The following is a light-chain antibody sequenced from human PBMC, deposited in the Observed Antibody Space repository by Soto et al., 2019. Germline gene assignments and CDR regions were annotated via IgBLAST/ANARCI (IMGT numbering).Light chain of an antibody. V-gene: IGLV2-8*01. CDR3: SSYAGSNMGV. CDR2: EVT. J-gene: IGLJ2*01. Sequence: QSALTQPPSASGSPGQSVTISCTGTSSDVGGYNYVSWYQQHPGKAPKLMIYEVTKRPSGVPDRFSGSKSGNTASLTVSGLQVDDEADYYCSSYAGSNMGVFGGGTKVTVL. CDR1: SSDVGGYNY.